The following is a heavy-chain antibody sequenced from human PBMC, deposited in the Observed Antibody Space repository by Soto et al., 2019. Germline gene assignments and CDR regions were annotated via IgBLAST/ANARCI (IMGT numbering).Heavy chain of an antibody. CDR1: GGSISSYY. CDR3: ARDLRDCSGGSCYYYYYGMDV. Sequence: SETLSLTCTVSGGSISSYYWSWIRQPPGKGLEWIGYIYYSGSTNYNPSLKSRVTISVDASKNQFSLKLSSVTAADTAVYYCARDLRDCSGGSCYYYYYGMDVWGQGTTVTVSS. CDR2: IYYSGST. V-gene: IGHV4-59*01. D-gene: IGHD2-15*01. J-gene: IGHJ6*02.